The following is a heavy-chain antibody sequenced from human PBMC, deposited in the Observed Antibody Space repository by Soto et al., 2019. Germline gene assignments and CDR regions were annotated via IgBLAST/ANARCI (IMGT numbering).Heavy chain of an antibody. D-gene: IGHD6-19*01. Sequence: ASVKVSCTASGYTFTSYGISWVRQAPGQGLEWMGWINPSGGSTSYAQKLQGRVTMTTDTSTSTAYMELRSLRSDDTAVYYCARVVRIAVAGTISWFDPWGQGTLVTVSS. J-gene: IGHJ5*02. CDR3: ARVVRIAVAGTISWFDP. CDR1: GYTFTSYG. V-gene: IGHV1-18*01. CDR2: INPSGGST.